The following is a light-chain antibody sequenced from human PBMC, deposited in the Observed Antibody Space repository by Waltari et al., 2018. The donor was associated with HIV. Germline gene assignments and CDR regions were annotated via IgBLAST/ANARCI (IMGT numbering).Light chain of an antibody. V-gene: IGLV2-14*01. Sequence: QSALTQPPSASGPPGHTVTISGTGADFDISCYNFVSWFPHHPRKATKVIIYEVSNRPSGVSYRFSGSKSGNTASLTISGLQPEDEAEYFCISYISSSTPVFGGGTKLTVL. CDR1: DFDISCYNF. J-gene: IGLJ3*02. CDR2: EVS. CDR3: ISYISSSTPV.